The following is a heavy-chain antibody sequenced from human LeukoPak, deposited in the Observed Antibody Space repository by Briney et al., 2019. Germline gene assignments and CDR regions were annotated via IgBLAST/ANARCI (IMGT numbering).Heavy chain of an antibody. CDR2: IYYSGST. D-gene: IGHD5-12*01. Sequence: PSETLSLTCTVSGGSISSNSYYWGWIRQPPGKGLEWIGSIYYSGSTYYNPSLKSRVTISVDTSKNQFSLKLSSVTAADTAVYYCARQGRYRGFSRGNWFDPWGQGTLVTVSS. J-gene: IGHJ5*02. V-gene: IGHV4-39*01. CDR3: ARQGRYRGFSRGNWFDP. CDR1: GGSISSNSYY.